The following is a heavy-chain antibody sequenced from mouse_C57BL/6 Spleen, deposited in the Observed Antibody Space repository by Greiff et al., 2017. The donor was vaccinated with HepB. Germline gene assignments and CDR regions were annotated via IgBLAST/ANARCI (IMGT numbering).Heavy chain of an antibody. J-gene: IGHJ1*03. CDR3: ARGDYGSSDRYFDV. V-gene: IGHV1-81*01. D-gene: IGHD1-1*01. Sequence: QVQLQHSGAELARPGASVKLSCKASGYTFTSYGISWVKQRTGQGLEWIGEIYPRSGNTYYNEKFKGKATLTADKSSSTAYMELRSLTSEDSAVYFCARGDYGSSDRYFDVWGTGTTVTVSS. CDR2: IYPRSGNT. CDR1: GYTFTSYG.